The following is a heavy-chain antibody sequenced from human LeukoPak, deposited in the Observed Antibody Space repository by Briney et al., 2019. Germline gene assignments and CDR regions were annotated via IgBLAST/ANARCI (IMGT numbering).Heavy chain of an antibody. CDR3: ARDAEVGTLFGVLSRYNWFDP. CDR2: INQDGSEK. Sequence: GGSLRLSCAASRFSFSYYWMSWVRQAPGKGLEWVANINQDGSEKCYVDSVKGRFTISRDNAKKSLYLQMNSLRAEDTAVYYCARDAEVGTLFGVLSRYNWFDPWGQGALVTVSS. CDR1: RFSFSYYW. D-gene: IGHD3-3*01. J-gene: IGHJ5*02. V-gene: IGHV3-7*01.